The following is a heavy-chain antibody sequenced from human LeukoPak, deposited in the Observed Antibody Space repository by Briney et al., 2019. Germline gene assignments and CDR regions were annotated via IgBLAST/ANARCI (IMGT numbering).Heavy chain of an antibody. Sequence: GGSLTLSCAASGFTFNDYYMSWIRQAPAKGLEGVSYISSSGSTIYYADSVKGRFTISRDNAKYSLYLQMDSLRAEETAVYYCARERYDFWSGPDAFDIWGQGAMVTVSS. CDR2: ISSSGSTI. V-gene: IGHV3-11*01. J-gene: IGHJ3*02. CDR3: ARERYDFWSGPDAFDI. CDR1: GFTFNDYY. D-gene: IGHD3-3*01.